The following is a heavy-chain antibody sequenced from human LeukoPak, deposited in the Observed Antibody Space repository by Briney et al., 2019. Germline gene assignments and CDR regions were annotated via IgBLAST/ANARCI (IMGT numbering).Heavy chain of an antibody. D-gene: IGHD3-22*01. J-gene: IGHJ4*02. V-gene: IGHV1-46*01. Sequence: ASVKVSCKASGYTFTSYYMNWVRQAPGQGLECMGMINPSGGSTSYAQKFQGRVTVTRDTSTSTVYMELSSLRSEDTAVYYCARGSINYNSGGYYDNPPLDYWGQGTLVTVSS. CDR3: ARGSINYNSGGYYDNPPLDY. CDR1: GYTFTSYY. CDR2: INPSGGST.